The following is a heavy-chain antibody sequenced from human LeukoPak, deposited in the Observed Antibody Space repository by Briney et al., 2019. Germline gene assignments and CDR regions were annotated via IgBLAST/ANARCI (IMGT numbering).Heavy chain of an antibody. CDR3: ARSGRGHVYGFFDY. CDR1: GYTFTGYY. D-gene: IGHD3-10*01. J-gene: IGHJ4*02. CDR2: VNTHTGAT. V-gene: IGHV1-2*02. Sequence: GASVKVSCKASGYTFTGYYMPWVRQAPGQGLEWMGWVNTHTGATNYAQKFQGAVTMTRDTSISTAYMELSRPRSDDTAMYYCARSGRGHVYGFFDYWGQGTLVTVSS.